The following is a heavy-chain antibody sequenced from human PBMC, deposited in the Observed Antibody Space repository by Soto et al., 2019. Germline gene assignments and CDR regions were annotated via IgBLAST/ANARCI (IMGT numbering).Heavy chain of an antibody. J-gene: IGHJ6*02. Sequence: SGPTRVNTTQTLTLTCTFSGFSLSTSXXCVSXXXXXXXXXXEWLALIDWDDDKYYSTSLKTRLTISKDTSKNQVVLTMTNMDPVDTATYYCARILGASSTGPYPNYGMDVWGQGTTVTVS. V-gene: IGHV2-70*01. D-gene: IGHD2-2*01. CDR1: GFSLSTSXXC. CDR2: IDWDDDK. CDR3: ARILGASSTGPYPNYGMDV.